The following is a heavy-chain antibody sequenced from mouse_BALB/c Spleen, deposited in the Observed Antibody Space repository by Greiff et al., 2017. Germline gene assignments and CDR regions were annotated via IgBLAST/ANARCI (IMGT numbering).Heavy chain of an antibody. J-gene: IGHJ4*01. CDR3: ARFYDGYGYAMDY. V-gene: IGHV2-9*02. CDR2: IWAGGST. D-gene: IGHD2-3*01. CDR1: GFSLTSYG. Sequence: VMLVESGPGLVAPSQSLSITCTVSGFSLTSYGVHWVRQPPGKGLEWLGVIWAGGSTNYNSALMSRLSISKDNSKSQVFLKMNSLQTDDTAMYYCARFYDGYGYAMDYWGQGTSVTVSS.